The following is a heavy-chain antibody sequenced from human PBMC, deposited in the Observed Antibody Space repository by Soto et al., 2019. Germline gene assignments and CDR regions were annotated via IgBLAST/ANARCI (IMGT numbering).Heavy chain of an antibody. CDR2: ISGSGGST. CDR3: ATAGRIVGATNNYYYGMDV. D-gene: IGHD1-26*01. J-gene: IGHJ6*02. V-gene: IGHV3-23*01. Sequence: PGGSLRLSFAASGFTFSSYAMGWVRQAPGKGLEWVSAISGSGGSTYYADSVKGRFTISRDNSKNTLYLQMNSLRAEDTAVYYCATAGRIVGATNNYYYGMDVWGQGTTVTVSS. CDR1: GFTFSSYA.